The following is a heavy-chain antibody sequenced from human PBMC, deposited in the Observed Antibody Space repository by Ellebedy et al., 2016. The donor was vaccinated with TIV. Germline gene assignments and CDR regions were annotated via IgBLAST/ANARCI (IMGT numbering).Heavy chain of an antibody. CDR1: GFTFSDYW. J-gene: IGHJ5*02. D-gene: IGHD3/OR15-3a*01. Sequence: GESLKISCAASGFTFSDYWMSWVRQAPGKALEWVANIKKDGSEKYYVDSVKGRFTISRDNAKNSLYLQMNSLRAEDTAVYYCARGTWTRGSWGQGTLVTVSS. V-gene: IGHV3-7*03. CDR2: IKKDGSEK. CDR3: ARGTWTRGS.